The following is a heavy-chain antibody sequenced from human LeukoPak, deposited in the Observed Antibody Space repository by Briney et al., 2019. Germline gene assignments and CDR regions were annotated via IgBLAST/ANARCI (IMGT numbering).Heavy chain of an antibody. CDR3: TRQMDP. CDR2: MNPNSGNT. Sequence: GQGLEWMGWMNPNSGNTGYAQKFQGRVTMTRNTSINTAYMELSSLRSEDTAVYYCTRQMDPWGQGTLVTVSS. V-gene: IGHV1-8*01. J-gene: IGHJ5*02.